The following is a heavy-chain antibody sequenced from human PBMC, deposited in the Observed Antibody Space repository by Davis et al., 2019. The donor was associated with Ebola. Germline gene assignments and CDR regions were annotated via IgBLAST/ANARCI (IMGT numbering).Heavy chain of an antibody. V-gene: IGHV3-15*01. CDR1: GFTFSSAW. Sequence: PGGSLRLSCAASGFTFSSAWMHWVRQTPGKGLEWVGRIKSKSDGGTTDYGAPVKGRFTISRDDSGNMVHLQMNSLDTDDTGVYYCLTGFSGAWHDGYWGQGTLVTVSS. J-gene: IGHJ4*02. D-gene: IGHD6-19*01. CDR3: LTGFSGAWHDGY. CDR2: IKSKSDGGTT.